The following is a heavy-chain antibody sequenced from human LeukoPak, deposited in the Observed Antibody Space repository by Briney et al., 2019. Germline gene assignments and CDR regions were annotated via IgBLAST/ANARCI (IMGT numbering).Heavy chain of an antibody. CDR2: IYHSGST. CDR3: ARAVLSYCSGGSCPYFDY. CDR1: GGSFSGYY. J-gene: IGHJ4*02. D-gene: IGHD2-15*01. Sequence: KSSETLSLTCAVYGGSFSGYYWAWIRQPPGKGLEWIGNIYHSGSTYYNPSLKSRVSISVDTSKNHFSLDLSSVTAADSAVYYCARAVLSYCSGGSCPYFDYWGQGTLVTVSS. V-gene: IGHV4-34*01.